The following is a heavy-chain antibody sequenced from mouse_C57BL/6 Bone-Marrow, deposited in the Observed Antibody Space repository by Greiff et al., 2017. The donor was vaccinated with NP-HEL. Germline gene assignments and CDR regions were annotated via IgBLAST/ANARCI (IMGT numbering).Heavy chain of an antibody. J-gene: IGHJ2*01. Sequence: QVQLQQSGAELVRPGTSVKMSCKASGYTFTNYWIGWAKQRPGHGLEWIGDIYPGGGYTNYNEKFKGKATLTADKSSSTAYMQFSSLTSEDSAIYYCARGGATTVDYFDYWGQGTTLTVSS. D-gene: IGHD1-1*01. CDR1: GYTFTNYW. V-gene: IGHV1-63*01. CDR3: ARGGATTVDYFDY. CDR2: IYPGGGYT.